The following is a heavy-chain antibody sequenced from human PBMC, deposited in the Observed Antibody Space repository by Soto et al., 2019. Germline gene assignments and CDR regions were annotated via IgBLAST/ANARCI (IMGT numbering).Heavy chain of an antibody. Sequence: QVQLQESGPGLVKPSGTLSLTCAVSGGSISSSNWWSWVRQPPGKGLEWIGEIYHSGSTNYNPSLKGRVXXSXGXXKNRFSLKLSSVTDADTAVYYCARVTVGATWGLDYWGQGTLVTVSS. J-gene: IGHJ4*02. D-gene: IGHD1-26*01. CDR1: GGSISSSNW. CDR3: ARVTVGATWGLDY. V-gene: IGHV4-4*02. CDR2: IYHSGST.